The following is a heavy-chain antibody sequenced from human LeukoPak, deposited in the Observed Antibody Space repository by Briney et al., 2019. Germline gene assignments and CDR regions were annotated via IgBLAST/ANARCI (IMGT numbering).Heavy chain of an antibody. CDR2: INPNGGGT. CDR1: GYTFTYYY. CDR3: ALSRLGEPGGMDV. V-gene: IGHV1-2*04. Sequence: VASVKVSCKASGYTFTYYYIHWVRQVPGQGLEWMGWINPNGGGTHYARKFQGWATMTRDTSINTVHMELSSLRSDGTAVYYCALSRLGEPGGMDVWGQGTTVTVSS. J-gene: IGHJ6*02. D-gene: IGHD3-10*01.